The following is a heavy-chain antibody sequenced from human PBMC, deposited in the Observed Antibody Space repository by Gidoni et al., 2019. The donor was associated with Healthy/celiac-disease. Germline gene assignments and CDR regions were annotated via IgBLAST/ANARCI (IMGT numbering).Heavy chain of an antibody. CDR2: INHSGST. V-gene: IGHV4-34*01. J-gene: IGHJ4*02. CDR3: ARAFPGTLVDY. D-gene: IGHD3-16*01. Sequence: QVQLQQWGAGLLKPSETLSLTCAVYGGSFRGYYWSWIRQPPGKGLEWIGEINHSGSTNYNPSLKSRVTISVDTSKNQFSLKLSSVTAADTAVYYCARAFPGTLVDYWGQGTLVTVSS. CDR1: GGSFRGYY.